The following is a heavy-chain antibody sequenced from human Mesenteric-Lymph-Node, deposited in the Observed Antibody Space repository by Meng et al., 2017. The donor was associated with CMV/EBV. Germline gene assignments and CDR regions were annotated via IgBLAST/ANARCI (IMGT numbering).Heavy chain of an antibody. D-gene: IGHD6-13*01. CDR2: VWFDESNK. CDR1: GFTFSNYG. Sequence: GESLKISCAASGFTFSNYGMHWVRQAPGKGLEWVALVWFDESNKYYAASVKGRFTISRDNSKSTLYLQMNSLRAEDTAVYYCAKDLGFCTYSSCWDYYGMDVWGQGTTVTVSS. V-gene: IGHV3-33*06. CDR3: AKDLGFCTYSSCWDYYGMDV. J-gene: IGHJ6*02.